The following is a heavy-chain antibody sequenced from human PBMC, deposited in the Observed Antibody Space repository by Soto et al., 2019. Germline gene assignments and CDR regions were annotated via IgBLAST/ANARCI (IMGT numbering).Heavy chain of an antibody. D-gene: IGHD3-16*01. CDR1: GFGFSDYP. CDR3: ARDYPCPFDVWSPGPLVTGPSGM. CDR2: ITSTSDDK. J-gene: IGHJ6*01. Sequence: HPRGSLRLSCADSGFGFSDYPMNWVRQAPGKGLDWLSNITSTSDDKYYSESLQGRLTMSSDIARNSLQLQMNSRRDENTAENYGARDYPCPFDVWSPGPLVTGPSGM. V-gene: IGHV3-48*02.